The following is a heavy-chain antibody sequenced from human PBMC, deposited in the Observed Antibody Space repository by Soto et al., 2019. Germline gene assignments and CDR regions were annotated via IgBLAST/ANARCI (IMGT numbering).Heavy chain of an antibody. Sequence: GASVKVSCKASGYTFTSYGISWVRQAPGQGLEWMGWISAYNGNTNYAQKLQGRVTMTTDTSTSTAYMELRSLRSDDTAVYYCARVKYPKNYYYYYYMDVWGKGTTVTVSS. CDR2: ISAYNGNT. V-gene: IGHV1-18*01. CDR3: ARVKYPKNYYYYYYMDV. CDR1: GYTFTSYG. J-gene: IGHJ6*03.